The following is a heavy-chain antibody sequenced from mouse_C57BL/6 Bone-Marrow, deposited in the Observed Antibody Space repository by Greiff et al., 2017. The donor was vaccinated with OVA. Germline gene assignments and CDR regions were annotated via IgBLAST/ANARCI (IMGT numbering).Heavy chain of an antibody. CDR3: ARSYYYGSSRDYFDY. Sequence: VQLQQPGAELVKPGASVKLSCKASGYTFTSYWMHWVKQRPGQGLEWIGMIHPNSGSTNYNEKFKSKATLTVDKSSSTAYMQLSSLTSEDSAVYYCARSYYYGSSRDYFDYWGQGTTLTVSS. V-gene: IGHV1-64*01. J-gene: IGHJ2*01. CDR2: IHPNSGST. CDR1: GYTFTSYW. D-gene: IGHD1-1*01.